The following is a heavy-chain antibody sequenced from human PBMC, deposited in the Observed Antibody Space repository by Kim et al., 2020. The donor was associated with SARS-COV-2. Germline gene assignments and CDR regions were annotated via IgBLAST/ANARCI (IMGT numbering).Heavy chain of an antibody. D-gene: IGHD3-10*01. Sequence: GGSLRLSCAASGFTFSSYWMSWVRQAPGKGLEWVANIKQDGSATYYVDSVKGRFTISRDNAKNSLYLQMNSLRAEDTAVYYCARDAWLITMVRGDRAPQGCWRQGAQVTVSS. CDR3: ARDAWLITMVRGDRAPQGC. V-gene: IGHV3-7*01. J-gene: IGHJ1*01. CDR2: IKQDGSAT. CDR1: GFTFSSYW.